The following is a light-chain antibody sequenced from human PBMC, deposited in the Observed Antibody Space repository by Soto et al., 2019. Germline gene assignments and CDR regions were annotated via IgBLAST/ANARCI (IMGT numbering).Light chain of an antibody. Sequence: QSALAQPASVSGSPGQSITISCTGTSSDVGSYSLVSWYQQHPGKALKLMIYEVSKRPSGVSNRFSGSKSGNTASLTISGLQAEDEADYYCCSYAGSRTFLYVFGTGTKVTVL. V-gene: IGLV2-23*02. CDR1: SSDVGSYSL. J-gene: IGLJ1*01. CDR2: EVS. CDR3: CSYAGSRTFLYV.